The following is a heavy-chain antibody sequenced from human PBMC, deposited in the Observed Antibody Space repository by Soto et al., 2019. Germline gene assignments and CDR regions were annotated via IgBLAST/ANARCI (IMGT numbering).Heavy chain of an antibody. Sequence: ASAKVACKTFGYMFTRYTIHWVRQAPGQRLEWMGWINAGNGNTENSQKFQGRVTITRDTSASTAYMERSGLVYEDTAGYYCATDRWLWRLDYWGQG. V-gene: IGHV1-3*01. CDR3: ATDRWLWRLDY. CDR1: GYMFTRYT. J-gene: IGHJ4*02. CDR2: INAGNGNT. D-gene: IGHD3-22*01.